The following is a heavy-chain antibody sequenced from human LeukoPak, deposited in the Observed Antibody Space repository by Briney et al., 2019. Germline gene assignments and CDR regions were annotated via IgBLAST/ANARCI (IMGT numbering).Heavy chain of an antibody. D-gene: IGHD6-19*01. CDR1: GYTLTELS. J-gene: IGHJ4*02. CDR3: ATSSQWLVYFDY. V-gene: IGHV1-24*01. Sequence: ASVKVSCKVSGYTLTELSMHWVRQAPGKGLEWMGGFDPEDGETIYAQKFQGRVTTTEDTSTDTAYMELSSLRSEDTAVYYCATSSQWLVYFDYWGQGTLVTVSS. CDR2: FDPEDGET.